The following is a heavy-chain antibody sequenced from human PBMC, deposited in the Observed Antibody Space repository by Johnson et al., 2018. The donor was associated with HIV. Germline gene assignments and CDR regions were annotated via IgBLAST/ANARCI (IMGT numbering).Heavy chain of an antibody. D-gene: IGHD6-13*01. Sequence: QVQLVEPRGAVAQRGGSLRLTCVALGFTLSYYDMHWVRQVPGKGLEWVAFIRYDGDNEYYGDSVKGRFTISRDNGKNSLYLQMNSLRVEDTALYYCARAVRIGVGGTVLGASDIWGQGTMVTVSS. CDR3: ARAVRIGVGGTVLGASDI. CDR1: GFTLSYYD. CDR2: IRYDGDNE. V-gene: IGHV3-30*02. J-gene: IGHJ3*02.